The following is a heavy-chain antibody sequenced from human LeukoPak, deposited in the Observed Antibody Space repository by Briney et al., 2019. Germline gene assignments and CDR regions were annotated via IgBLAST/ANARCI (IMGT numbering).Heavy chain of an antibody. CDR1: GGTFSSYA. V-gene: IGHV1-69*13. Sequence: ASVKVSCKASGGTFSSYAISWVRQAPGQGLEWMGGIIPIFGTANYAQKFQGRVTITADESTSTAYMELSSLRSEDTAVYYCARAIVVVPAADSGGYNYYYYYGMDVWGQGTTVTVSS. J-gene: IGHJ6*02. CDR3: ARAIVVVPAADSGGYNYYYYYGMDV. D-gene: IGHD2-2*01. CDR2: IIPIFGTA.